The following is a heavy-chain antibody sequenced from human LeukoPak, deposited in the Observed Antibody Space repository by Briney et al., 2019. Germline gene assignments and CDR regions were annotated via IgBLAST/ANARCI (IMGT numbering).Heavy chain of an antibody. CDR2: RYYRSKWYN. CDR3: ARDQEGSPYYMDV. CDR1: GDRVSSNSAA. D-gene: IGHD3-10*01. J-gene: IGHJ6*03. Sequence: SQTLSLTCAISGDRVSSNSAAWNWIRQSPSRGLEWLGRRYYRSKWYNDYAVSVKSRITINPDTSKNQFSLQLKSVTPEDTAVYCCARDQEGSPYYMDVWGKGTTVTVSS. V-gene: IGHV6-1*01.